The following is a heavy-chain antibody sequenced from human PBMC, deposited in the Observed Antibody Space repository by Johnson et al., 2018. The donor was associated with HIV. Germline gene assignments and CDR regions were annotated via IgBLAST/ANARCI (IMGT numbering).Heavy chain of an antibody. J-gene: IGHJ3*02. V-gene: IGHV3-23*01. CDR2: ISDSGERT. Sequence: VQLLESGGVVVQPGGSLRLSCAASGFTFSSCAMSWVRQAPGKGLEWVSAISDSGERTHYADSVKGRFTTSRENSKKILYFQMDSLRVEDTAIYYCAKETGANSAFEIWGQGTMVTVSS. CDR1: GFTFSSCA. D-gene: IGHD3-10*01. CDR3: AKETGANSAFEI.